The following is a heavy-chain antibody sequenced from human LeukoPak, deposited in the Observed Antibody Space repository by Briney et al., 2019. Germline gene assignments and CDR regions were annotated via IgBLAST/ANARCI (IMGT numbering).Heavy chain of an antibody. CDR1: GYSFTSYW. CDR2: IYPGDSDT. CDR3: ARRRGDGYNLNWFDP. V-gene: IGHV5-51*01. D-gene: IGHD5-24*01. Sequence: GESLKISCKGSGYSFTSYWIGWVRQMPGKGLEWMGIIYPGDSDTRYSPSFQGQVTISADKSISTAYLQWSSLKASDTAMYYCARRRGDGYNLNWFDPWGQGTLVTVSS. J-gene: IGHJ5*02.